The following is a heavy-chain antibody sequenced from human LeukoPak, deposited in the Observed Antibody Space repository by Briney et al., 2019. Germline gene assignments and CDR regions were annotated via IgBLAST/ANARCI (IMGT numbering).Heavy chain of an antibody. CDR1: GFTFSTYS. Sequence: GGSLRLSCAASGFTFSTYSMNWVRQAPGKELEWVSYISSSSSTIYYAASFKGRFTISRDNAKNPLYLQMNRFGDEDTGVCYCARDEGFDYWGQGTLVTVSS. CDR3: ARDEGFDY. J-gene: IGHJ4*02. V-gene: IGHV3-48*02. CDR2: ISSSSSTI.